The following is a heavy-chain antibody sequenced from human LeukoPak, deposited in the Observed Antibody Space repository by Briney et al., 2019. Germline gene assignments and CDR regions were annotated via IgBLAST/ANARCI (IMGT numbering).Heavy chain of an antibody. CDR3: ARGDGGGDQEH. CDR2: IYYSGST. D-gene: IGHD2-21*02. Sequence: SETLSLTCTVSGGSISSYYWSWIRQPPGKGLEWIGYIYYSGSTNYNPSLKSRVTISVDTSKNQFSLKLSSVTAADTAVYYCARGDGGGDQEHWGQGTLVTVSS. J-gene: IGHJ1*01. CDR1: GGSISSYY. V-gene: IGHV4-59*01.